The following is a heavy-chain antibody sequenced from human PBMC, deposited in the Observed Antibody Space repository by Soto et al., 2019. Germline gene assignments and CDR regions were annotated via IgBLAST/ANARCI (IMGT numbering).Heavy chain of an antibody. D-gene: IGHD6-13*01. CDR3: ARGKLVSGLLAWLHP. J-gene: IGHJ5*02. Sequence: SETLSLTCTVSGGSISSGAYYWSWVRQPPGKGLEWIGYIYYSGSTYYNPSLKSRVTMSIDMSKNHFSLKVSFVTAADTAVYYCARGKLVSGLLAWLHPWGQGTLVTVSS. CDR1: GGSISSGAYY. CDR2: IYYSGST. V-gene: IGHV4-31*03.